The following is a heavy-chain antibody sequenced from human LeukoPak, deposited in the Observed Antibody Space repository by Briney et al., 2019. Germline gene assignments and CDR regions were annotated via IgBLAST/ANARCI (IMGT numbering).Heavy chain of an antibody. V-gene: IGHV4-30-2*05. CDR2: ISHSESA. Sequence: SETLSLTCTVSGGSISSGANYWSWIRQPPGRGLEWIGYISHSESAYYSPSLESRVTISVDTSKNQFSLKLSSVTAADTAVYYCARAFPSAAAGKNFDYWGQGTLVTVSS. CDR3: ARAFPSAAAGKNFDY. D-gene: IGHD6-13*01. J-gene: IGHJ4*02. CDR1: GGSISSGANY.